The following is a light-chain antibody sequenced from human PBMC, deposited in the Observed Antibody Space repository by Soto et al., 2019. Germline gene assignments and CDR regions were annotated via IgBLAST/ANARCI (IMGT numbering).Light chain of an antibody. CDR3: NAYTSSSTWV. V-gene: IGLV2-14*01. CDR1: SSDVGNSNF. Sequence: QSALTQPASVSGSPGQSITISCTGTSSDVGNSNFVSWFQQHPGKAPKLMIYDVTNRPSGVSNRFSGSKSGNTASLTISGLQAEDEADYYCNAYTSSSTWVFGGGTKLTV. J-gene: IGLJ3*02. CDR2: DVT.